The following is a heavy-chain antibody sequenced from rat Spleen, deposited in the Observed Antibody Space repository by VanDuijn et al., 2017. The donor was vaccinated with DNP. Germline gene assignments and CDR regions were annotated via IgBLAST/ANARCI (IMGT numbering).Heavy chain of an antibody. CDR1: GFSLPSYG. J-gene: IGHJ3*01. CDR2: ISSGGTT. CDR3: TRDRGRVSNWFAY. Sequence: QVQLKESGPGLVQPSRTLSLTCTVSGFSLPSYGVSWVRQPPGQGLEWIAAISSGGTTNYNSLLKSRLSINRDTSKSQVFLKMNSLQTEDTAIYFCTRDRGRVSNWFAYWGQGTLVTVSS. V-gene: IGHV2S8*01.